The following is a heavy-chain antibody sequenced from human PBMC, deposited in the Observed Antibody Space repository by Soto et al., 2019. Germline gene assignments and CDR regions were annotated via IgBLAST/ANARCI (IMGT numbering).Heavy chain of an antibody. CDR3: ARYVLVCFGESRPNWFDP. Sequence: QVQLQESGPGLVKPSQTLSLTCTVSGGSISSGGYYWSWIRQHAGKGLEWIGYTHYSGSTNYNPSLKSRVIISVDTSKDPFSLKVSSVTAADTAVYYCARYVLVCFGESRPNWFDPWGQGTLVTVSS. D-gene: IGHD3-10*01. V-gene: IGHV4-31*03. J-gene: IGHJ5*02. CDR2: THYSGST. CDR1: GGSISSGGYY.